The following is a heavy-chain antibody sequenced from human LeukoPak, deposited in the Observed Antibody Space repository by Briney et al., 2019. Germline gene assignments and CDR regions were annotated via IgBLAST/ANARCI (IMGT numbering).Heavy chain of an antibody. Sequence: PGGSLRLSCAASGFTFSSYSMNWVRQAPGKGLEWVSYISSSSSMIYYADSVKGRFTISRDNAKNTLYLQMNSLRAEDTAVYYCARAYSSGWPFDYWGQGTLVTVSS. CDR2: ISSSSSMI. CDR3: ARAYSSGWPFDY. J-gene: IGHJ4*02. V-gene: IGHV3-48*04. CDR1: GFTFSSYS. D-gene: IGHD6-19*01.